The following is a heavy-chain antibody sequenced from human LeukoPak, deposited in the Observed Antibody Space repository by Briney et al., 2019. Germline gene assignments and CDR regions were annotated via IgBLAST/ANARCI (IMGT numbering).Heavy chain of an antibody. J-gene: IGHJ4*02. V-gene: IGHV3-23*01. CDR1: GFTFSSYV. D-gene: IGHD4-17*01. CDR2: ISGSGGST. Sequence: GGSLRLSCAASGFTFSSYVMHWVRQAPGKGLEWVSAISGSGGSTYYADSVKGRFTISRDNSKNTLYLQMDSLRAEDTAVYYCAKDSDYGDSLDYWGQGTLVTVSS. CDR3: AKDSDYGDSLDY.